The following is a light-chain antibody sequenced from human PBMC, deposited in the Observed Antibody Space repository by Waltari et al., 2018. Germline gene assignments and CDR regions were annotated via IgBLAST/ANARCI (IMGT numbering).Light chain of an antibody. V-gene: IGLV1-51*01. CDR2: DND. J-gene: IGLJ2*01. CDR3: ATWDNSLTDVV. CDR1: TSNIGNYS. Sequence: QSVLTQPPSVSAAPGQKVTISCSGGTSNIGNYSVSWYQHLPGAAPKLLIYDNDKRPSGIPDRFSASKSGTSATLGITGLQIGDEADYYCATWDNSLTDVVFGGGTKLTVL.